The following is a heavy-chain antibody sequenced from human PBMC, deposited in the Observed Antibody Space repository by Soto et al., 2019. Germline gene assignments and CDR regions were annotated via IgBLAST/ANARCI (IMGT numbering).Heavy chain of an antibody. CDR3: GRVCGGGCRHGVDV. D-gene: IGHD2-21*02. J-gene: IGHJ6*02. CDR2: IYYSGST. CDR1: GGSISSGGYY. Sequence: QVQLQESGPGLVKPSQTLSLTCTVSGGSISSGGYYWSWIRQHPGKGLEWIGYIYYSGSTYYNPSLKSRVTIPVDTSQNQLSLKRSSVTAADTAVYDCGRVCGGGCRHGVDVWGHGTTVTVSS. V-gene: IGHV4-31*03.